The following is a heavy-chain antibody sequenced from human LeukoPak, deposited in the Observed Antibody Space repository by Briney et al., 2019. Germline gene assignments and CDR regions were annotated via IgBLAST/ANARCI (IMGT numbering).Heavy chain of an antibody. D-gene: IGHD6-13*01. CDR1: GGSISSSSYY. V-gene: IGHV4-39*01. CDR2: IYYSGST. Sequence: SETLSLTCTVSGGSISSSSYYWGWIRQPPGKGLEWIGSIYYSGSTYYNPSLKSRVTISVDTSKNQFSLKLSSVTAADTAVYYCASIGIAAANWGQGTLVTVSS. J-gene: IGHJ4*02. CDR3: ASIGIAAAN.